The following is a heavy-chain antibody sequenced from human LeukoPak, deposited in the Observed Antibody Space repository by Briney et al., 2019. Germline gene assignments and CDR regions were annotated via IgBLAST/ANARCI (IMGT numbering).Heavy chain of an antibody. CDR3: ARATSGIAVAGT. J-gene: IGHJ5*02. V-gene: IGHV1-2*02. CDR2: INPNSGGT. D-gene: IGHD6-19*01. Sequence: ASVKVSCKASGYTFTRYYMHWVRQAPGQGLEWMGWINPNSGGTNYAQKFQGRVTMTRDTSISTAYMELSRLRSDDTAVYYCARATSGIAVAGTWGQGTLVTVSS. CDR1: GYTFTRYY.